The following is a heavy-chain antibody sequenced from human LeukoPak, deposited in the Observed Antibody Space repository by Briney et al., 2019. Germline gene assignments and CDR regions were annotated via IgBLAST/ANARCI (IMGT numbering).Heavy chain of an antibody. V-gene: IGHV3-48*01. CDR1: GFTFSNYN. D-gene: IGHD3-10*01. CDR3: ARDRDYYGSGTYYKYPPMGDFDY. Sequence: GGSLRLSCAASGFTFSNYNMNWVRQAPGKGLEWVSYISSSSSTIYYADSVKGRFTISRDNAKSSLYLQMNSLRAEDTAVYYCARDRDYYGSGTYYKYPPMGDFDYWGQGTLVTVSS. CDR2: ISSSSSTI. J-gene: IGHJ4*02.